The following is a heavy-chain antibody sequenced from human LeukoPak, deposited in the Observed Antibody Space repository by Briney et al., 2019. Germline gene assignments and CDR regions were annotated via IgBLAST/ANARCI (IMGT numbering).Heavy chain of an antibody. CDR1: GGSTSSYF. CDR3: ARGAYRGNVYYYGVDV. D-gene: IGHD5-12*01. CDR2: IHYSGST. Sequence: PSETLSLTCTVSGGSTSSYFWTWIRQPPGKRLEWIGYIHYSGSTNYNPSLKSRVTISIDTSKNQFSLKLSSVTAADTALYYCARGAYRGNVYYYGVDVWGPGTTVTVSS. V-gene: IGHV4-59*12. J-gene: IGHJ6*02.